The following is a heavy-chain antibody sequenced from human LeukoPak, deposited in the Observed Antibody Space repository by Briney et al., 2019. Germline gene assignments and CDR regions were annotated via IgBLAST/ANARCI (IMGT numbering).Heavy chain of an antibody. CDR2: IYYSGST. J-gene: IGHJ5*02. D-gene: IGHD4-17*01. V-gene: IGHV4-59*12. CDR3: ARDRRVTVTWFAP. Sequence: SETLSLTCTVSGGSISSYYWSWIRQPPGKGLEWLGYIYYSGSTNYTPSLKSRVTISVDTSKNQFSLKLSSVTAADTAVYYCARDRRVTVTWFAPWGQGTLVTVSS. CDR1: GGSISSYY.